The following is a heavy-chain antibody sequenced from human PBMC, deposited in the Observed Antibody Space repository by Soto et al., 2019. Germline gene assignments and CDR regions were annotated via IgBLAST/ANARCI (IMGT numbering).Heavy chain of an antibody. J-gene: IGHJ6*02. CDR2: ISTYNGNT. V-gene: IGHV1-18*01. CDR1: GYTFTSYG. Sequence: GASVKVSCKASGYTFTSYGIIWVRQAPGQGLEWMGWISTYNGNTNYAQNLQGRVTMTTDTSTSTAYMELGSLRPDDTAVYYCARVRNNQSKYRNCPDVWGQGTTVTVSS. CDR3: ARVRNNQSKYRNCPDV. D-gene: IGHD3-16*02.